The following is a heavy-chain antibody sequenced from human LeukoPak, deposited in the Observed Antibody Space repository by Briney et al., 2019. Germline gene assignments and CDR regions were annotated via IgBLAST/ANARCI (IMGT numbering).Heavy chain of an antibody. D-gene: IGHD1-26*01. V-gene: IGHV3-48*03. CDR3: AREGRSSFFEY. J-gene: IGHJ4*02. CDR1: GFTFSSYE. Sequence: GGSLRLSCAASGFTFSSYEVNWVRQAPGKGLEWVSYISSSGGTIYYADSVKGRFSISRDNAKNSLYLQMDSLRAEDTAVYYCAREGRSSFFEYWGQGILVTVST. CDR2: ISSSGGTI.